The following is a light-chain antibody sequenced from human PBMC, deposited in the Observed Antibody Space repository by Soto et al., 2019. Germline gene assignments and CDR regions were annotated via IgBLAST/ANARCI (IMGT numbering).Light chain of an antibody. V-gene: IGLV3-1*01. J-gene: IGLJ1*01. CDR2: QDS. Sequence: SSELTQPPSVSVSPGQTASITCSGDKLGDKYACWYQQKPGQSPVLVIYQDSKRPSGITERFSGSNSGNTATLTISGTQAMDEADYYCQAWDSSTVVFGTGTKLTVL. CDR1: KLGDKY. CDR3: QAWDSSTVV.